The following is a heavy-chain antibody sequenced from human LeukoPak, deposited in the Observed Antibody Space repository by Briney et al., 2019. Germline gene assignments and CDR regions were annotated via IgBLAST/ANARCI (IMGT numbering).Heavy chain of an antibody. Sequence: PGGSLRLSCAASGFTFSSYWMHWVRQAPGKGLVWVSRINSDGSSTSYADSVKGRFTISRDNAKNTLYLQMNSLRVEDTAVYYCARGYCSSTSCYTFDYWGQGTLVTFSS. D-gene: IGHD2-2*02. CDR1: GFTFSSYW. V-gene: IGHV3-74*01. J-gene: IGHJ4*02. CDR3: ARGYCSSTSCYTFDY. CDR2: INSDGSST.